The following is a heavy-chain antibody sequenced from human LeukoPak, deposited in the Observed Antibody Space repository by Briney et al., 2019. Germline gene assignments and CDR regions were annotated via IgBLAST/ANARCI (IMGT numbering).Heavy chain of an antibody. V-gene: IGHV3-30*01. CDR1: GFTFSSYA. CDR2: ISYDGSNK. J-gene: IGHJ4*02. D-gene: IGHD2-15*01. CDR3: ARGVGANYYFDY. Sequence: PGRSLRLSCAASGFTFSSYAMHWVRQAPGKGLEWVAVISYDGSNKYYADSVKGRFTISRDNSKNTLYPQMNSLRAEDTAVYYCARGVGANYYFDYWGQGTLVTVS.